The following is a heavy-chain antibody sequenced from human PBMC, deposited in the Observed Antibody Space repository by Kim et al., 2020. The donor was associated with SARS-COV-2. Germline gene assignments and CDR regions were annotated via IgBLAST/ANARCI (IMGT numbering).Heavy chain of an antibody. CDR2: TYYRSKWYN. D-gene: IGHD6-13*01. CDR3: ARDPNWYSSSWYTAYYFDY. V-gene: IGHV6-1*01. CDR1: GDSVSSNSAA. J-gene: IGHJ4*02. Sequence: SQTLSLTCAISGDSVSSNSAAWNWIRQSPSRGLEWLGRTYYRSKWYNDYAVSVKSRITINPDTSKNQFSLQLNSVTPEDTAVYYCARDPNWYSSSWYTAYYFDYWGQGTLVTVSS.